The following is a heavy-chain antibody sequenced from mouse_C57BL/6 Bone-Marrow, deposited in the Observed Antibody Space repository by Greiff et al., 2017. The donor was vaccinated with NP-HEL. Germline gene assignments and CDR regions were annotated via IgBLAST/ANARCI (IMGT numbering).Heavy chain of an antibody. J-gene: IGHJ3*01. CDR2: IYPGNSDT. CDR3: TRSRGVRQLRAFAY. D-gene: IGHD3-2*02. Sequence: EVKLVESGTVLARPGASVKMSCKTSGYTFTSYWMHWVKQRPGQGLEWIGAIYPGNSDTSYNQKFKGKAKLTAVTSASTAYMELSSLTNEDSAVYYCTRSRGVRQLRAFAYWGQGTLVTVSA. CDR1: GYTFTSYW. V-gene: IGHV1-5*01.